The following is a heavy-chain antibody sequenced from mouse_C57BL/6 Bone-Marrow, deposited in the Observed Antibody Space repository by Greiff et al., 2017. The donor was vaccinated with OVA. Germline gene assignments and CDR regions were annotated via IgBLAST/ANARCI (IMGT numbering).Heavy chain of an antibody. CDR1: GYTFTSYW. J-gene: IGHJ2*01. D-gene: IGHD2-5*01. V-gene: IGHV1-55*01. CDR3: ARHYYSNYDFDY. CDR2: IYPGSGST. Sequence: QVQLQQPGAELVKPGASVKMSCKASGYTFTSYWITWVKQRPGQGLEWIGDIYPGSGSTNYNEKFKSKATLTVDTSSSTAYMQLSSLTSEDSAVYYCARHYYSNYDFDYWGQGTTLTVSS.